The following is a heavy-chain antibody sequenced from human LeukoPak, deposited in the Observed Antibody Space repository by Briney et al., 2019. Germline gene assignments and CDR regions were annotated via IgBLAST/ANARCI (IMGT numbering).Heavy chain of an antibody. CDR1: GFTFSSYW. CDR2: IKQDGSEK. Sequence: GGSLRLSCAASGFTFSSYWMSWVRQAPGKGLEWVANIKQDGSEKYYVDSVKGRLTISRDNAKNSLYLQMNSLRAEDTAVYYCARDHTMIVPRDAFDIWGQGTMVTVSS. D-gene: IGHD3-22*01. CDR3: ARDHTMIVPRDAFDI. J-gene: IGHJ3*02. V-gene: IGHV3-7*01.